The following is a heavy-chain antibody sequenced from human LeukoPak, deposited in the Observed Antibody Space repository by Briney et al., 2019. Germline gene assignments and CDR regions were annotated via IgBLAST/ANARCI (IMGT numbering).Heavy chain of an antibody. V-gene: IGHV3-30-3*02. CDR1: GFTFSSYA. Sequence: PGGSLRLSCAASGFTFSSYAMHWVRQAPGKGLEWVAVISYDGSNKYYADSVKGRFTISRDNSKNTLYLQMNSLRAEDTAVYYCAKNGYYGDFFRPTNIDYWGQGTLVTVSS. J-gene: IGHJ4*02. D-gene: IGHD4-17*01. CDR2: ISYDGSNK. CDR3: AKNGYYGDFFRPTNIDY.